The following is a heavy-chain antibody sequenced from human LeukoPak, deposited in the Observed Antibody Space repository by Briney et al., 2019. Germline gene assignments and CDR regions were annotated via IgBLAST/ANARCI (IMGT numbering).Heavy chain of an antibody. J-gene: IGHJ4*02. CDR3: ARGPVVTATSAPFDY. V-gene: IGHV3-30-3*01. CDR1: GFTFSSYA. CDR2: ISYDGSNK. Sequence: GGSLRLSCAASGFTFSSYAMHWVRQAPGKGLEWVAVISYDGSNKYYADSVKGRFTISRDNSKNTLYLQMNSLRAEDTAVYYCARGPVVTATSAPFDYWGQGTLVTVSS. D-gene: IGHD2-21*02.